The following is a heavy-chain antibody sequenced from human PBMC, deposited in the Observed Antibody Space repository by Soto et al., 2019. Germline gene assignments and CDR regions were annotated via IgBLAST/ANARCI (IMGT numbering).Heavy chain of an antibody. Sequence: QVPLQQWGAGLLKPSETLSLTCAVYGGSFSGYYWSWIRQPPGKGLEWIGEINHSGSTNYNPSLKSRVTISVDTSKNQFSLKLSSVTAADTAVYYCARGRTVTTYGWRYGMDVWGQGTTVTVSS. D-gene: IGHD4-17*01. CDR3: ARGRTVTTYGWRYGMDV. V-gene: IGHV4-34*01. J-gene: IGHJ6*02. CDR2: INHSGST. CDR1: GGSFSGYY.